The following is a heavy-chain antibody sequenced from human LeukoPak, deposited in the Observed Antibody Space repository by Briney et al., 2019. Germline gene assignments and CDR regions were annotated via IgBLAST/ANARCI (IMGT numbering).Heavy chain of an antibody. J-gene: IGHJ4*02. CDR1: GGSFSGYY. CDR2: INHSGST. V-gene: IGHV4-34*01. D-gene: IGHD3-3*01. CDR3: ARGRPMYYDFWSGYYISESYFDY. Sequence: PSETLSLTCAVYGGSFSGYYWNWIRQPPGKGLEWIGEINHSGSTNYNPSLKSRVTISVDTSKNQFSLKLSSVTAADTAVYYCARGRPMYYDFWSGYYISESYFDYWGQGTLVTVSS.